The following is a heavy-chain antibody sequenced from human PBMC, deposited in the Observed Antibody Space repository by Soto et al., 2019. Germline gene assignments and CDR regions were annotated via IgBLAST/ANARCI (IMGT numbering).Heavy chain of an antibody. Sequence: LEALFLTCTVSGCFIRSSSYYWGWIRQPPGKGLEWIGYIYYSGSTYYNPSLKSRVTISVDTSKNQFSLKLSSVTAADTAVYYCAGSRGTWGQGTLVTVSS. CDR1: GCFIRSSSYY. V-gene: IGHV4-61*05. CDR3: AGSRGT. J-gene: IGHJ5*02. CDR2: IYYSGST.